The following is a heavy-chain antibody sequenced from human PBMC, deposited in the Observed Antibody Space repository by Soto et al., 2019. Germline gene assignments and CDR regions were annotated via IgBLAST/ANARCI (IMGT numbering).Heavy chain of an antibody. D-gene: IGHD3-10*01. J-gene: IGHJ4*02. CDR1: GFSFNKYA. V-gene: IGHV3-64*01. Sequence: EVQLLESGGALVQPGGSLRLSCVASGFSFNKYAMHWVRQAPGKGLEYVSGTSSDGVSTYYGNSVKGRFTISRDNSKNTLFLQMGSLRPDDMAVYYCARAKVRFRSGPYDCWGQGTRVAVSS. CDR2: TSSDGVST. CDR3: ARAKVRFRSGPYDC.